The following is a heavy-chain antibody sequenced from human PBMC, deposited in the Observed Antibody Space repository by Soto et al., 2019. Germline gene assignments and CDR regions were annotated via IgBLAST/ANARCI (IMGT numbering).Heavy chain of an antibody. Sequence: GGSLRLSCAASGLSFSTYWMHWVRQVPGKGLVWVSRINSDGTSTSYADSVKGRFTISRDNAKNTMYLQMNSLRAEDTAVYYCASFSYCSGIICYDYYYYYMDVWGRGTTVTVSS. V-gene: IGHV3-74*01. CDR3: ASFSYCSGIICYDYYYYYMDV. CDR1: GLSFSTYW. J-gene: IGHJ6*03. D-gene: IGHD2-2*01. CDR2: INSDGTST.